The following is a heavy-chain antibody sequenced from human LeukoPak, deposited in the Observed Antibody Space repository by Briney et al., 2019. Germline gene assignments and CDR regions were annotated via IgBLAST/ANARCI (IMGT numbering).Heavy chain of an antibody. CDR3: AKGDDHIAVAGPDY. Sequence: PGGSLRLSCAASGFTFDDYGMHWVRQAPGKGLEWVSSIRPSGDNTYYGDSVKGRFTISRDNSKNTLYLQMNSLRAEDTAVYYCAKGDDHIAVAGPDYWGQGTLVTVSS. J-gene: IGHJ4*02. D-gene: IGHD6-19*01. V-gene: IGHV3-23*01. CDR2: IRPSGDNT. CDR1: GFTFDDYG.